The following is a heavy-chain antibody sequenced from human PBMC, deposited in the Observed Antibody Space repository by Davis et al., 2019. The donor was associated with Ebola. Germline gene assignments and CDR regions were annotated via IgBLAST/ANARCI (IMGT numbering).Heavy chain of an antibody. Sequence: GESLKISCAASGFTFSSYGMHWVRQAPGKGLEWVAVIWYDGSNKYYADSVKGRFTISRDNSKNTLYLQMNSLRAEDTAVYYCARGLDEQLGNFDLWGRGTLVTVSS. J-gene: IGHJ2*01. CDR3: ARGLDEQLGNFDL. V-gene: IGHV3-33*01. CDR2: IWYDGSNK. CDR1: GFTFSSYG. D-gene: IGHD6-19*01.